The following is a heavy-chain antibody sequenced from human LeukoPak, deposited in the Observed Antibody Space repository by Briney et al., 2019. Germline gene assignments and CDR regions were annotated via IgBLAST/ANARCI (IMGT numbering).Heavy chain of an antibody. Sequence: GASVKVSCKASGYTFTGYYMHWVRQAPGQGLEWMGWINPNSGGTNYAQKFQGRVTMTRDTSISTAYMELSRLRSDDTAVYYCARDVAWDYYDSSGYLDYWGQGTLVTVSS. CDR3: ARDVAWDYYDSSGYLDY. V-gene: IGHV1-2*02. CDR1: GYTFTGYY. D-gene: IGHD3-22*01. CDR2: INPNSGGT. J-gene: IGHJ4*02.